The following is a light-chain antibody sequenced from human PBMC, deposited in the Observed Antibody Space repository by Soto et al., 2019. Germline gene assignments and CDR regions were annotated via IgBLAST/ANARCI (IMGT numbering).Light chain of an antibody. Sequence: EIVLTQSPATLSLSPGERATLSCGASQSVSGSDLAWYQQKPGLAPRLLIYDASSRATGIPDRFSGSGSGTDFTLTISRLEPEDFAVYYCQQYGISPPTFGQGTKVEIK. V-gene: IGKV3D-20*01. J-gene: IGKJ1*01. CDR3: QQYGISPPT. CDR1: QSVSGSD. CDR2: DAS.